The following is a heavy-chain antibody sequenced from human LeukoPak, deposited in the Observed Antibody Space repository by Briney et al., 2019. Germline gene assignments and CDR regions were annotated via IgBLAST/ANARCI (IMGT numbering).Heavy chain of an antibody. V-gene: IGHV3-23*01. CDR3: AKWGDYDILTGYYVSDF. D-gene: IGHD3-9*01. CDR2: ITGSGDTT. J-gene: IGHJ4*02. CDR1: GFIFRNYA. Sequence: GASLRLSCAASGFIFRNYAMSWVRQAPGKGLEWVSAITGSGDTTYYADSVKGRFTISRDNSKNTLYVELNTLRAEDTAVYYCAKWGDYDILTGYYVSDFWGQGTLVTVSS.